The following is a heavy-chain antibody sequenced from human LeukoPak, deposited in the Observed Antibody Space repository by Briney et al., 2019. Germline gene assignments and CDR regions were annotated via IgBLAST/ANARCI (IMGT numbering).Heavy chain of an antibody. Sequence: GSLRLSCAASGFTFSSFSMNWVRQAPGKGLEWVSHITSSYNTIYYADSVKGRFTISIDNAKNLLYLQMNSLRAEDTAVYYCVRGSPSYCTTTTCANFDYWGQGTLVTVSS. CDR2: ITSSYNTI. D-gene: IGHD2-2*01. V-gene: IGHV3-48*04. CDR1: GFTFSSFS. J-gene: IGHJ4*02. CDR3: VRGSPSYCTTTTCANFDY.